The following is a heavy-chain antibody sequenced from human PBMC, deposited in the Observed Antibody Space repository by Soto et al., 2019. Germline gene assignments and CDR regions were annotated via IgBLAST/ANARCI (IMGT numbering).Heavy chain of an antibody. CDR3: AREIGDIVARVGMDV. CDR1: VGTFSSYA. D-gene: IGHD5-12*01. V-gene: IGHV1-69*12. CDR2: IIPIFGTA. J-gene: IGHJ6*02. Sequence: QVQLVQAGAEVKKPGSSVKVSCKASVGTFSSYAISWVRQAPGQGLEWMGGIIPIFGTANYAQKFQGRVTITADESTSTAYMEMSSLRSEDTAVYYCAREIGDIVARVGMDVWGQGTTVTVSS.